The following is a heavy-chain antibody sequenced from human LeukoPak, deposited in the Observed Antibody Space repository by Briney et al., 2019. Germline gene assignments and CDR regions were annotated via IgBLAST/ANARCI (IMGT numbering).Heavy chain of an antibody. Sequence: PGGSLRLSCAASGFTFSTYIMYWVRQAPGKGLEWVTDIAYDGSEKYYADSVKGRFTISRDNSKNTLYLQMNSLRTEDTAVYYCARLLKDTYGAFDYWGQGTLVTVSS. D-gene: IGHD4/OR15-4a*01. CDR3: ARLLKDTYGAFDY. CDR1: GFTFSTYI. CDR2: IAYDGSEK. V-gene: IGHV3-30-3*01. J-gene: IGHJ4*02.